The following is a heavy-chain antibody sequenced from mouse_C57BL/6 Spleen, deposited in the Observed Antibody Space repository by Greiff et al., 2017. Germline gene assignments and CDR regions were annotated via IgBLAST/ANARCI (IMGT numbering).Heavy chain of an antibody. CDR1: GYTFTSYW. CDR2: IDPSDSYT. D-gene: IGHD1-1*02. CDR3: AWGSYPYAMDY. Sequence: VQLQQPGAELVKPGASVKLSCKASGYTFTSYWMQWVNQRPGQGLEWIGEIDPSDSYTNYNQKFKGKATLTVDTSSSTAYMQLSSLTSEDSAVYYCAWGSYPYAMDYWGQGASVTVSS. V-gene: IGHV1-50*01. J-gene: IGHJ4*01.